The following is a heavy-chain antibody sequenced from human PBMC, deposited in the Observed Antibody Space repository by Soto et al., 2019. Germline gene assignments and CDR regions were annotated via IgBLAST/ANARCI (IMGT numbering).Heavy chain of an antibody. CDR3: ARGTMTAVSKTDS. CDR1: GFTFTTYS. Sequence: EVQLVESGGGLVQPGGSLRLSCAASGFTFTTYSMNCVRLAPGKGLEWLSYIGNTGSTIYYADSVKGRFTISRDNAKNSLYLQMSGLRVEDTAVYYCARGTMTAVSKTDSWGQGALVTVSS. V-gene: IGHV3-48*01. CDR2: IGNTGSTI. D-gene: IGHD4-17*01. J-gene: IGHJ4*02.